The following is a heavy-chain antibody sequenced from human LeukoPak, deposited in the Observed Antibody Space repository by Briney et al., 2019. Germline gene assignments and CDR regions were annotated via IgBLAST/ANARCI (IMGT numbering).Heavy chain of an antibody. CDR1: GYTFTSYY. CDR2: INPSGGST. V-gene: IGHV1-46*01. J-gene: IGHJ4*02. Sequence: GASVKVSCKASGYTFTSYYIHWVRPAPGQGLEWMGIINPSGGSTTYSQKFQGRVTMTRDTSTSTVYIDLRSLRSEDTAVYYCARRLSSDYADYWGQGTLVTVSS. CDR3: ARRLSSDYADY. D-gene: IGHD3-22*01.